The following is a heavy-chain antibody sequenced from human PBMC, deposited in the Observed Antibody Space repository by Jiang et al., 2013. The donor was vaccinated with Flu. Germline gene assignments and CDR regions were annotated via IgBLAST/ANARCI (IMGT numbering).Heavy chain of an antibody. CDR2: IYYSGST. V-gene: IGHV4-59*01. J-gene: IGHJ3*02. CDR1: GGSISSYY. D-gene: IGHD3-3*01. CDR3: ARDFYDI. Sequence: LLKPSETLSLTCTVSGGSISSYYWSWIRQPPGKGLEWIGYIYYSGSTNYNPSLKSRVTISVDTSKNQFSLKLSSVTAADTAVYYCARDFYDIWGQGTMVTVSS.